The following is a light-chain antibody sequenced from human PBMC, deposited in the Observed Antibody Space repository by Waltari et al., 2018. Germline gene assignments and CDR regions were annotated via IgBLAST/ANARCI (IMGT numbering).Light chain of an antibody. J-gene: IGKJ2*02. V-gene: IGKV1-27*01. CDR1: QDISNS. Sequence: DIQMTQSPSSLSASVGDRVTITCRASQDISNSLAWYQQKPGKVTNLLISAASTLQSAVPSRFSGSGSGTDFTLTIGSLQPEDVATYYCQKYNSVPCTFGQGTKLEIK. CDR3: QKYNSVPCT. CDR2: AAS.